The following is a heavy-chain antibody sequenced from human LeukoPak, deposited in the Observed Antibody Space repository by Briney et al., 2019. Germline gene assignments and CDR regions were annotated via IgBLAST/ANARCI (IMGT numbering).Heavy chain of an antibody. Sequence: GGSLRLSCAASGFTFSNYEMNWVRQAPGKGLEWVSYVSSSGSAIQYADSVKGRFTISRDDAKNSLYLQMNSLRDEDTAVYYCARVYYDSSGYHNWFDPWGQGTLVTVSS. CDR3: ARVYYDSSGYHNWFDP. V-gene: IGHV3-48*03. CDR1: GFTFSNYE. CDR2: VSSSGSAI. J-gene: IGHJ5*02. D-gene: IGHD3-22*01.